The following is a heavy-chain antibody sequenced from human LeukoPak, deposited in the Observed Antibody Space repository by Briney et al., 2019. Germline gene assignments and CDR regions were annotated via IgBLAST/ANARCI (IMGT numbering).Heavy chain of an antibody. CDR3: ARALTGSGSQLFDY. CDR2: INPNSGGT. CDR1: GYTFTGYY. D-gene: IGHD3-10*01. V-gene: IGHV1-2*02. J-gene: IGHJ4*02. Sequence: ASVKVSCKASGYTFTGYYMHWVRQAPGQGLEWMGWINPNSGGTNYAQKFQGRVTMTRDTSINTAYMELSRLRSDDTAVYYCARALTGSGSQLFDYWGQGTLVTVSS.